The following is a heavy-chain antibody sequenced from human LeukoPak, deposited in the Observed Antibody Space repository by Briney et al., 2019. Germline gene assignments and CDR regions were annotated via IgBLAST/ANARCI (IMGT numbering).Heavy chain of an antibody. D-gene: IGHD4-17*01. CDR2: SSSSSSYI. V-gene: IGHV3-21*01. J-gene: IGHJ4*02. CDR1: GFTFSSYS. Sequence: GGSLRLSCAASGFTFSSYSMNWVRQAPGKGLEWVSSSSSSSSYIYYADSVKGRFTISRDNAKNSLYLQMNSLRAEDTAVYYCARVVDYGDYGRRELTDDYWGQGTLVTVSS. CDR3: ARVVDYGDYGRRELTDDY.